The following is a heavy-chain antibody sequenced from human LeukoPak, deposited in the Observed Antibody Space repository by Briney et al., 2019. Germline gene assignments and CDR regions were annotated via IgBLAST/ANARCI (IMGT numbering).Heavy chain of an antibody. Sequence: GGSLRLSCAASGFTFSSYTMNWVRQAPGKGLEWVSYISSSSGTIYYADSVKGRFTISRDNAKNSLYLQMNSLRAEDTAVYYCARVRDSSSWGPNWFDPWGQGTLVTVSS. CDR1: GFTFSSYT. J-gene: IGHJ5*02. CDR3: ARVRDSSSWGPNWFDP. CDR2: ISSSSGTI. V-gene: IGHV3-48*04. D-gene: IGHD6-13*01.